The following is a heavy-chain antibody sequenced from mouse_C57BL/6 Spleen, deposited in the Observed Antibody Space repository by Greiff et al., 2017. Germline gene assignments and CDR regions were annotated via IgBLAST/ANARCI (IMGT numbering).Heavy chain of an antibody. CDR2: IRNKANGYTT. V-gene: IGHV7-3*01. D-gene: IGHD2-3*01. CDR3: ARFNDGYPYAMDY. Sequence: EVKLVESGGGLVQPGGSLSLSCAASGFTFTDYYMSWVRQPPGQALEWLGFIRNKANGYTTEYSASVKGRFTISRDTSQSILYLQMNALRAEDSAADYCARFNDGYPYAMDYWGQGTSVTVSS. CDR1: GFTFTDYY. J-gene: IGHJ4*01.